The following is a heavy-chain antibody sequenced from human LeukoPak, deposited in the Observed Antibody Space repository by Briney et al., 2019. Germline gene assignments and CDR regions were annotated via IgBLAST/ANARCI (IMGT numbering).Heavy chain of an antibody. CDR1: GGSFSDYY. V-gene: IGHV4-34*01. Sequence: SETLSLTCAVYGGSFSDYYWSWIRQPPGKGLEWIGEINHSGSTNYNPSLKSRVTISVDTSKNQFSLKLSSVTAADTAVYFCARGPYSYDSSCAFDIWGQGTMVTVSS. CDR2: INHSGST. CDR3: ARGPYSYDSSCAFDI. J-gene: IGHJ3*02. D-gene: IGHD3-22*01.